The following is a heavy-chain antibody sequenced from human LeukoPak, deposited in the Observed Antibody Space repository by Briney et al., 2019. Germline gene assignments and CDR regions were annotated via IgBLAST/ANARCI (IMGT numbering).Heavy chain of an antibody. D-gene: IGHD3-22*01. V-gene: IGHV3-7*01. CDR2: IRQDGSEK. CDR1: GFTFSSYW. Sequence: GGSLRLSCAASGFTFSSYWMSWVRQAPGKGLEWVANIRQDGSEKYYVDSVKGRFTISRDNAKNSLYLQMNSLRAEDTAVYYCARDTRDYYDSSGYSLDFGYWGQGTLVTVSS. J-gene: IGHJ4*02. CDR3: ARDTRDYYDSSGYSLDFGY.